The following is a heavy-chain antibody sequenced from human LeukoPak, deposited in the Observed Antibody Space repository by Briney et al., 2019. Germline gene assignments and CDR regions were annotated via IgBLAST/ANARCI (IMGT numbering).Heavy chain of an antibody. V-gene: IGHV1-46*01. CDR3: ARGGYCSSTSCPFYYYYYGMDV. CDR2: INPSGGST. D-gene: IGHD2-2*01. J-gene: IGHJ6*02. CDR1: GYTFTSYY. Sequence: GASVKVSCKASGYTFTSYYMHWVRQAPGQELEWMGIINPSGGSTSYAQKFQGRVTMTRDTSTSTVYMELSSLRSEDTAVYYCARGGYCSSTSCPFYYYYYGMDVWGQGTTVTVSS.